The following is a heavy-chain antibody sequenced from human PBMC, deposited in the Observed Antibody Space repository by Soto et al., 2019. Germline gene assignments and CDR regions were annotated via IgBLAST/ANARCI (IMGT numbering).Heavy chain of an antibody. V-gene: IGHV4-31*03. J-gene: IGHJ5*02. Sequence: QVQLQESGPGLVKPSQTLSLTCTVSGGSITSGGYYWSWIRQHPGKGLEWIGYIYYSGFTYYNPPLKSRFTIAGHTAKNQFSLKLSSVTAADTAVYYCARSVFPWGQGTLVTVSS. CDR1: GGSITSGGYY. CDR2: IYYSGFT. CDR3: ARSVFP.